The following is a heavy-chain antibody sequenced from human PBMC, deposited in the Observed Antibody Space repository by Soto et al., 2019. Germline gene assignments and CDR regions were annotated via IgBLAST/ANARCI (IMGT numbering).Heavy chain of an antibody. CDR2: IKQDGSEK. J-gene: IGHJ6*02. D-gene: IGHD3-10*01. V-gene: IGHV3-7*03. Sequence: GGSLRLSCAASGFTFSSYWMSWVRQAPGKGLEWVANIKQDGSEKYYVDSVKGRFTISRDNAKNSLYLQMNSLRAEDTAVYYCARDQSRRPKDYYGSNYCYGMDVWGQGTTVTVSS. CDR3: ARDQSRRPKDYYGSNYCYGMDV. CDR1: GFTFSSYW.